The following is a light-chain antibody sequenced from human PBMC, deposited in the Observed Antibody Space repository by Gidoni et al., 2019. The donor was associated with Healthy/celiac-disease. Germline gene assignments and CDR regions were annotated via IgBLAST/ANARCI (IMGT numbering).Light chain of an antibody. V-gene: IGKV3-15*01. CDR1: HSVSSN. CDR2: GAS. J-gene: IGKJ1*01. CDR3: QQYNDWWT. Sequence: EIVMAQSPATLSVSPGERATLSCRASHSVSSNLAWYQQKPGQAPRLLIYGASTRATGIPARFSGSGSVTEFTLTISSLQSEDFAVYFCQQYNDWWTFGQGTKVEIK.